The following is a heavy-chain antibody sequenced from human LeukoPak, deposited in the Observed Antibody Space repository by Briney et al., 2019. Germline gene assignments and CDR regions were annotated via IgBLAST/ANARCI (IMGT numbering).Heavy chain of an antibody. CDR3: ARDSSSGWYHNS. CDR1: GFTFSGYG. V-gene: IGHV3-NL1*01. J-gene: IGHJ4*02. CDR2: IYSGGST. D-gene: IGHD6-19*01. Sequence: PGGSLRLSCASSGFTFSGYGRHWVRQAPGKGLEWVSVIYSGGSTYYADSVKGRFTISRDDSKNMLYLQMNSLRAEDTAVYYCARDSSSGWYHNSWGQGTLVTVSS.